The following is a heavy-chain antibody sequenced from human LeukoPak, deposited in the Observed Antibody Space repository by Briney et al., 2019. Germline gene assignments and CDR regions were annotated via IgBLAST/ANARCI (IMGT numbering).Heavy chain of an antibody. Sequence: GASVKVSCKASGGTFSSYAISWVRQAPGQGLEWMGRIIPILGIANYAQKFQGRVTITADKSTSTAYMELSSLRSEDTAVYYCASAAAHSPFDYWGQGTLVTVSS. V-gene: IGHV1-69*04. CDR3: ASAAAHSPFDY. D-gene: IGHD6-13*01. J-gene: IGHJ4*02. CDR1: GGTFSSYA. CDR2: IIPILGIA.